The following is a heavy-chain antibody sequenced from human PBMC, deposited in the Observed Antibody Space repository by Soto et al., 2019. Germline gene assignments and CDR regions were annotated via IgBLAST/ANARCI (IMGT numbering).Heavy chain of an antibody. CDR2: IWSDESSK. CDR3: AIDWLSRYFDY. D-gene: IGHD2-2*01. J-gene: IGHJ4*02. CDR1: GFTFSSYG. V-gene: IGHV3-33*01. Sequence: QVQLVESGGGVVQPGRSLRLSCAASGFTFSSYGMHWVRQAPGKGLEWVAAIWSDESSKYYADSVKGRFTISRDNSKNSLFLQMYSLRAEDTAVYYCAIDWLSRYFDYWGQGTLVTVSS.